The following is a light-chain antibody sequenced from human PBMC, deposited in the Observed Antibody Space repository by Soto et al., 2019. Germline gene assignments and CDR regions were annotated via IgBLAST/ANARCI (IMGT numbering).Light chain of an antibody. CDR1: QSISNW. J-gene: IGKJ1*01. CDR2: KAS. Sequence: DIQVTQSPSTLSACVGDRITITFQAIQSISNWLALYQHKPGKAPKLLIYKASSLESGVPSRFSGSGSGTEFALTISSLQPADFATYYCQQYNTYSWTFGQGTKV. CDR3: QQYNTYSWT. V-gene: IGKV1-5*03.